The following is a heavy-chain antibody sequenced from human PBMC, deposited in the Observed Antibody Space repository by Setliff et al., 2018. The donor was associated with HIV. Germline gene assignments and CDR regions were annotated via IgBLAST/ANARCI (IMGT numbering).Heavy chain of an antibody. CDR3: TMASGFGELLHGFDI. J-gene: IGHJ3*02. D-gene: IGHD3-10*01. CDR1: GGTFSSHA. V-gene: IGHV1-69*05. Sequence: SVKVSCKASGGTFSSHAISWVRQAPGQGLEWMGGIIPIFATANYAQKFQGRVTINTDESTSTAYMEVTSLTSEDTAVYYCTMASGFGELLHGFDIWGQVTMVTVSS. CDR2: IIPIFATA.